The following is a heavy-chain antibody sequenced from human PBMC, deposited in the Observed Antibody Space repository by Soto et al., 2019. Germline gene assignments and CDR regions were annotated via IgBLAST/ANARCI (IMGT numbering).Heavy chain of an antibody. J-gene: IGHJ4*02. Sequence: PGGSLRLSCAGSGFVFSNYSMNWVRQAPGRGLEWVSYISSSSTNTYYAASVRGRFTISRDNAKNSLYLRMDSLKDGDTAVYYCTRGTKGGSPPLWGRGTLVTVSS. CDR3: TRGTKGGSPPL. CDR2: ISSSSTNT. D-gene: IGHD1-7*01. V-gene: IGHV3-48*02. CDR1: GFVFSNYS.